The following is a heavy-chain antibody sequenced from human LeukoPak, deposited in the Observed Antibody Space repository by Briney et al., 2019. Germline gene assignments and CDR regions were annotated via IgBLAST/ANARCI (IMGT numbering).Heavy chain of an antibody. Sequence: GGSLRLSCAASGFTFSSYAMSWVRQAPGKGLEWVSAISGSGGTTYYADSLKGRFTISRDNSKNTLYLQMNSLRAEDTAVYHCARDRDNYDFWSGLTSYYFDYWGQGTLVTVSS. D-gene: IGHD3-3*01. CDR2: ISGSGGTT. V-gene: IGHV3-23*01. CDR1: GFTFSSYA. J-gene: IGHJ4*02. CDR3: ARDRDNYDFWSGLTSYYFDY.